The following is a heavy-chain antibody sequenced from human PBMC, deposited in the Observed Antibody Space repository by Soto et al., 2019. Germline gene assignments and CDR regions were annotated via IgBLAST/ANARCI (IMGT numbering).Heavy chain of an antibody. Sequence: SETLSLTYTVSGGSISSSSYYWGWIRQPPGKGLEWIGSIYYSGSTYYNPSLKSRVTISVDTSKNQFSLKLSSVTAADTAVYYCARPGGVRGVPYYYYGMDVWGQGTTVTVSS. D-gene: IGHD3-10*01. CDR1: GGSISSSSYY. J-gene: IGHJ6*02. CDR2: IYYSGST. CDR3: ARPGGVRGVPYYYYGMDV. V-gene: IGHV4-39*01.